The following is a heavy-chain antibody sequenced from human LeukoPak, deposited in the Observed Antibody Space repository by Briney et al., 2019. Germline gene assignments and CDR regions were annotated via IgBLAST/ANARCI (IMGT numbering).Heavy chain of an antibody. Sequence: SETLSLTCTVSGGSIRSSSYYWGWIRQTPGKGLEWIGSIYYKGSTYYNPSLKSRVTISLDTSKNLFSLKLNSVTAADTAVYYCARLGYSSGWSHFDYWGQGTLVTVSS. CDR3: ARLGYSSGWSHFDY. D-gene: IGHD6-19*01. V-gene: IGHV4-39*07. J-gene: IGHJ4*02. CDR1: GGSIRSSSYY. CDR2: IYYKGST.